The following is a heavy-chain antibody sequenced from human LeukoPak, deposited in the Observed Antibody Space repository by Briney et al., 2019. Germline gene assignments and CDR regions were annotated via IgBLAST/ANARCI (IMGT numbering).Heavy chain of an antibody. D-gene: IGHD3-10*01. Sequence: GGSLRLSCAASGFTFSSYSMNWVRQAPGKGLEWVSVIYSGGSTYYADSVKGRFTISRDNSKNTLYLQMNSLRAEDTAVYYCARETMVRGMDVWGKGTTVTISS. CDR1: GFTFSSYS. CDR3: ARETMVRGMDV. J-gene: IGHJ6*03. V-gene: IGHV3-66*01. CDR2: IYSGGST.